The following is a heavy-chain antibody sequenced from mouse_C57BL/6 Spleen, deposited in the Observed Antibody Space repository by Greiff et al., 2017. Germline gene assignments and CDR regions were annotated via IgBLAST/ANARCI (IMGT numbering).Heavy chain of an antibody. Sequence: VQLQQSGPELVKPGASVKISCKASGYTFTDYYIHWVKQRPGPGLEWIGWIYPGSGNTKYNEKFKGKATLTVDTASSTAYMQLSSLTSEDSAVFFCARDDGYSLDYWGQGTTLTVSS. CDR3: ARDDGYSLDY. V-gene: IGHV1-84*01. J-gene: IGHJ2*01. CDR2: IYPGSGNT. D-gene: IGHD2-3*01. CDR1: GYTFTDYY.